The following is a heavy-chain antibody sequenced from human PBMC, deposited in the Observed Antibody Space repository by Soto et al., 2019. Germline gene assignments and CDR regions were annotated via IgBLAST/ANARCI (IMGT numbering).Heavy chain of an antibody. V-gene: IGHV1-3*01. D-gene: IGHD6-6*01. Sequence: ASVKVSSMASGYTFTSYAMHWVRQAPGQMLAWMGWINAGNGNTKYSQKFQGRVTITRDTSASTGYMELSSVRSEETAVYYCARMEVYVEGNYYYYGMDVWGQGTTVTVSS. CDR3: ARMEVYVEGNYYYYGMDV. CDR2: INAGNGNT. CDR1: GYTFTSYA. J-gene: IGHJ6*02.